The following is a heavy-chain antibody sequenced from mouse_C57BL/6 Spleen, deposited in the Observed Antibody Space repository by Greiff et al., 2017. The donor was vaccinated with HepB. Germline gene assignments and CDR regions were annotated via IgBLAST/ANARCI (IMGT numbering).Heavy chain of an antibody. V-gene: IGHV5-17*01. CDR1: GFTFSDYG. CDR3: ASRRAYDYDGFAY. D-gene: IGHD2-4*01. Sequence: EVQVVESGGGLVKPGGSLKLSCAASGFTFSDYGMHWVRQAPEKGLEWVAYISSGSSTIYYADTVKGRFTISRDNAKNTLFLQMTSLRSEDTAMYYCASRRAYDYDGFAYWGQGTLVTVSA. CDR2: ISSGSSTI. J-gene: IGHJ3*01.